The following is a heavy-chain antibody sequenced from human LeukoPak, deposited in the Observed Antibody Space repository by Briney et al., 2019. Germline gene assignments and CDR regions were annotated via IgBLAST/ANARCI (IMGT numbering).Heavy chain of an antibody. CDR3: ARAPYGSATNNYYMDV. Sequence: SETQSLTCTVSGGSISPYYWSWIRQPPGKGLEWIGYIYFSGSTNYNPPLKSRVTISVHTPKTQFSLTLSSVTAADTAVYYCARAPYGSATNNYYMDVWGKGTTLTVSS. CDR2: IYFSGST. CDR1: GGSISPYY. D-gene: IGHD3-10*01. J-gene: IGHJ6*03. V-gene: IGHV4-59*01.